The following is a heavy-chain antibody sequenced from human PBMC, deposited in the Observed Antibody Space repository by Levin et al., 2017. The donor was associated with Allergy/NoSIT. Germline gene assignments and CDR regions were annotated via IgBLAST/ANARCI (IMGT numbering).Heavy chain of an antibody. J-gene: IGHJ3*02. D-gene: IGHD3-10*01. CDR1: XXXXXXYX. V-gene: IGHV3-9*01. CDR3: ARDNIGLPDAFDI. Sequence: GGSLRLSCAASXXXXXXYXXXXXXXXXXKGLEWVSGISWNSGSIGYADSVKGRFTISRDNAKNSLYLQMNSLRTEDTALYYCARDNIGLPDAFDIWGQGTMVIVSS. CDR2: ISWNSGSI.